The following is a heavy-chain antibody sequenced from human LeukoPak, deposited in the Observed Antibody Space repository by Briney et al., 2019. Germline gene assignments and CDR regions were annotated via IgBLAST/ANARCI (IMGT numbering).Heavy chain of an antibody. CDR1: GFTFSSYA. Sequence: GPLILSCAASGFTFSSYAMSWVRPAPGKGLEWVSAISGSGGSTYYADSVKGRFTISRDNSKNTLYLQMNSLRAEDTAVYYCAKGVRTAMVTFDIWGQGTMVTVSS. D-gene: IGHD5-18*01. CDR2: ISGSGGST. V-gene: IGHV3-23*01. J-gene: IGHJ3*02. CDR3: AKGVRTAMVTFDI.